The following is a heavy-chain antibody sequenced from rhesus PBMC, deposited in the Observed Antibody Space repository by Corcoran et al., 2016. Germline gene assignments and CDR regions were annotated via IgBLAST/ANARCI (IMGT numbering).Heavy chain of an antibody. V-gene: IGHV4-173*01. CDR2: IPGTSGST. CDR1: GGSISSNW. J-gene: IGHJ2*01. CDR3: ARGSATFDL. D-gene: IGHD2-21*01. Sequence: QLQLQESGTGLVKPSETLSLTCAVSGGSISSNWWSWIRQPPGKGLEWIGRIPGTSGSTNHNPSIKRRVTISTDTSKNQFYRKLNSVTAAETAVYYCARGSATFDLWGPGTPITISS.